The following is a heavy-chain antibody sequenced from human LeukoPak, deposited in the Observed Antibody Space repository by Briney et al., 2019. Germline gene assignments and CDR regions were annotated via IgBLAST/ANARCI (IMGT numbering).Heavy chain of an antibody. CDR3: ARDGYCSSTSCYYFDY. D-gene: IGHD2-2*01. CDR2: IKQDGSEK. V-gene: IGHV3-7*01. J-gene: IGHJ4*02. Sequence: GGSLRLSCAASGFTFSTYWMSWVRQAPEKGLEWVANIKQDGSEKYYVDSVKGRFTISRDNAKNTLYLQMNSLRAEDTAVYYCARDGYCSSTSCYYFDYWGQGTLVTVSS. CDR1: GFTFSTYW.